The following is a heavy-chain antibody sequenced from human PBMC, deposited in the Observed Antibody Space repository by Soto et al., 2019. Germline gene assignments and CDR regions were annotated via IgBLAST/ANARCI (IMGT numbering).Heavy chain of an antibody. CDR2: ISADASEK. CDR1: GFTFSVSW. J-gene: IGHJ4*02. D-gene: IGHD6-6*01. CDR3: ARTPRLLDS. Sequence: GGSLRLSCAASGFTFSVSWMNWVRQAPGKGLEWVAYISADASEKNYVDSVTGRFTISRDNAKNSLYLQMDSLRAEDSAVYYCARTPRLLDSWGQGTQVTVSS. V-gene: IGHV3-7*01.